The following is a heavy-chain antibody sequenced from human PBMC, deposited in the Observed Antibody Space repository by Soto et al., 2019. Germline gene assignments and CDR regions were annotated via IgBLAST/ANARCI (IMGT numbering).Heavy chain of an antibody. V-gene: IGHV3-21*01. CDR3: TRDASRDTSARGWFDP. D-gene: IGHD2-2*01. J-gene: IGHJ5*02. CDR2: IISNSAYI. CDR1: GFTFRSFT. Sequence: LRLSCAASGFTFRSFTMNWVRQAPGKGLEWVSTIISNSAYIYYTDALRGRFTISRDNAKNSLHLQMNSLRAEDTAVYYCTRDASRDTSARGWFDPWGPGTLVTVSS.